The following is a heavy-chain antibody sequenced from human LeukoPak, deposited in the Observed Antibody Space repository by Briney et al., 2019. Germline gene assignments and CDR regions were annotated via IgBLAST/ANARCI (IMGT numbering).Heavy chain of an antibody. V-gene: IGHV4-39*01. CDR1: GDSISGQTYS. Sequence: SETLSLTCTVSGDSISGQTYSWGWVRQPPGKGLEWIGYLYYTENTYYNPSLKSRATISVDTSKAQFSLRLSSVTAADTGVYYCVRYRSGSNRFDYWGQGTLVTVSS. CDR2: LYYTENT. CDR3: VRYRSGSNRFDY. J-gene: IGHJ4*02. D-gene: IGHD6-19*01.